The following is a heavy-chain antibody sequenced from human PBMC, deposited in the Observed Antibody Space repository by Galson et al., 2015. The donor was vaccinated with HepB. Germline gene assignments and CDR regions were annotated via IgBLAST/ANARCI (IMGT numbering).Heavy chain of an antibody. CDR2: IRSKAYGGTT. V-gene: IGHV3-49*04. J-gene: IGHJ6*02. CDR1: GFTFGDYA. CDR3: AKDHYGDYVGSIGGMDV. Sequence: SLRLSCAASGFTFGDYAMSWVRQAPGKGLEWVGFIRSKAYGGTTEYAASVKGRFTISRDNSKNTLYLQMNSLRAEDTAVYYCAKDHYGDYVGSIGGMDVWGQGTTVTVSS. D-gene: IGHD4-17*01.